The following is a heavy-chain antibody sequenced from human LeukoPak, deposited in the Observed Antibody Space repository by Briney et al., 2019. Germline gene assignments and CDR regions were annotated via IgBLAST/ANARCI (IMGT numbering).Heavy chain of an antibody. D-gene: IGHD5-18*01. J-gene: IGHJ6*03. CDR1: GFTFSTYG. CDR3: AKDQKRGYSYGYLFYYYYMDV. V-gene: IGHV3-30*02. Sequence: GGSLRLSCAASGFTFSTYGMHWVRQAPGKGLEWVAFVRYNGSKKYYTNSVKGGFTISRDNSKNTLYLQMNSLRAEDTAVYYCAKDQKRGYSYGYLFYYYYMDVWGKGTTVTISS. CDR2: VRYNGSKK.